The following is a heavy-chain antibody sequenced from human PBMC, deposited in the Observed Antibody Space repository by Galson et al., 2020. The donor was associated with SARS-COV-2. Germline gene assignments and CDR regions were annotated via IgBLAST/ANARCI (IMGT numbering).Heavy chain of an antibody. CDR1: GYIFTNYW. CDR2: IYPEDSDI. V-gene: IGHV5-51*01. D-gene: IGHD3-10*01. CDR3: ARGLYGSGGYYVDY. J-gene: IGHJ4*02. Sequence: GESLKISCQGSGYIFTNYWIGWVRQMPGKGLEWMAIIYPEDSDISYSPAFQGQVTISADKSTTTAYLQWSSLEASDSATYYCARGLYGSGGYYVDYWGQGTLVTVSS.